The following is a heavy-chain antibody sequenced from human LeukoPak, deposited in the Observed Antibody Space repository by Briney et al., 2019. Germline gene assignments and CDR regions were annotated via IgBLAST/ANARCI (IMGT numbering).Heavy chain of an antibody. CDR1: GYTFTSYG. V-gene: IGHV1-18*01. CDR3: ARGGGPGSYLGYLFDH. CDR2: ISAYNGNT. D-gene: IGHD1-26*01. Sequence: ASVKVSCKASGYTFTSYGISWVRQAPGQGLEWMGWISAYNGNTNYAQKLQGRVTITTDTSTSTAYMELRSLRSDDTAVYYCARGGGPGSYLGYLFDHWGQGTLVTVSS. J-gene: IGHJ4*02.